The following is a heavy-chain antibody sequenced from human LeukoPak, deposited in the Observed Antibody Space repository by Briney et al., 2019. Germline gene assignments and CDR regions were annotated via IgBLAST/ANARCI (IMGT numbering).Heavy chain of an antibody. Sequence: GGSLRLSCAASGFTFSSYWMSWVRQAPGKGLEWVANIKQDGSEKYYVDSVKGRFTISRDNAKNSLYLQMNSLRAADTAVYYCARQRRQYLAAAGTEDPDYWGQGTLVTVSS. CDR1: GFTFSSYW. D-gene: IGHD6-13*01. CDR3: ARQRRQYLAAAGTEDPDY. CDR2: IKQDGSEK. J-gene: IGHJ4*02. V-gene: IGHV3-7*03.